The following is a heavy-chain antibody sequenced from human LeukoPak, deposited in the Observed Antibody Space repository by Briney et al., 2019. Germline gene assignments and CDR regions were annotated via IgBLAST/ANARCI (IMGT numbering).Heavy chain of an antibody. D-gene: IGHD4-17*01. J-gene: IGHJ4*02. V-gene: IGHV4-61*02. Sequence: SETLSLTCTVSGGSISSSSYYWSWIRQPAGKGLEWIGRIYTSGSTNYNPSLKSRVTISLDTSKNQFSLKLSSVTAADTAVYYCANSIDFDYGDYYFDYWGQGALVTISS. CDR1: GGSISSSSYY. CDR3: ANSIDFDYGDYYFDY. CDR2: IYTSGST.